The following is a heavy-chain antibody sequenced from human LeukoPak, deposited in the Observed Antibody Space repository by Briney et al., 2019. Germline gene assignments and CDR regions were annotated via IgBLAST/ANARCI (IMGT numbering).Heavy chain of an antibody. CDR2: IDAKSGGT. CDR3: AKSLGAFGRFDY. CDR1: GYTFTGHY. V-gene: IGHV1-2*02. J-gene: IGHJ4*02. D-gene: IGHD3-16*01. Sequence: ASVKVSCKASGYTFTGHYMHWVRQAPGQGLEWMGWIDAKSGGTKYAQRFQGRVTMTRDTSINTGYMELSSLTSDDTAVHYCAKSLGAFGRFDYWGQGTLVTVSS.